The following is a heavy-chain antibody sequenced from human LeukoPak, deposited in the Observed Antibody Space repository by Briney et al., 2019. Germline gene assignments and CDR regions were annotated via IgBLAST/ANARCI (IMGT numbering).Heavy chain of an antibody. CDR1: GFTFSSYW. J-gene: IGHJ6*03. D-gene: IGHD1-1*01. V-gene: IGHV3-7*01. Sequence: GGSLRLSCAASGFTFSSYWMSWVRQAPGKGLEWVANIKQDGSEKYYVDSVKGRFTISRDNAKNSLYLQMNSLRVEDTAIYYCARGPYNGAYSEGYYYYYMDVWGKGTTVTVSS. CDR2: IKQDGSEK. CDR3: ARGPYNGAYSEGYYYYYMDV.